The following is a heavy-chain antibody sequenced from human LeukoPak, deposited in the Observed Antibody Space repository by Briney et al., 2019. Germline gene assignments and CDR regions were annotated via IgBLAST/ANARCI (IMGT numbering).Heavy chain of an antibody. CDR2: ISSSSSYI. D-gene: IGHD1-14*01. CDR3: ARVRTGTPDY. J-gene: IGHJ4*02. V-gene: IGHV3-21*01. CDR1: GFTFSTYS. Sequence: PGGSLRLSCAASGFTFSTYSMNWVRQAPGKGLEWVSSISSSSSYIYYADSVKGRFTISRDNAKNSLYLQMNSLRAEDTAVYYCARVRTGTPDYWGQGTLVTVSS.